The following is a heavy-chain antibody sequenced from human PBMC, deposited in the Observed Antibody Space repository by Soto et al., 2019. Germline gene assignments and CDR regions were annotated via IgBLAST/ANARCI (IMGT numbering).Heavy chain of an antibody. CDR1: GVSISNSSYY. CDR2: IYYSGIT. J-gene: IGHJ4*02. CDR3: ARHGSN. Sequence: KPSETLSLSCTVSGVSISNSSYYWGWIRRPPGKGLEWIGTIYYSGITYYNPSPKSRVTISVDTSKNQFSLKLTSVTAADTAVYYCARHGSNWGQGTLVTVSS. V-gene: IGHV4-39*01.